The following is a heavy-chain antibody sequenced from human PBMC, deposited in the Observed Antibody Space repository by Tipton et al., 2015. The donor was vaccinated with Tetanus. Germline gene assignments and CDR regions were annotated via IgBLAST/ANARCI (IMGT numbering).Heavy chain of an antibody. CDR1: GGSISSGGYY. Sequence: GLVKPSQTLSLTCSVSGGSISSGGYYWTWIRQHPGKGLEWIGYIYYSGSTYYNPSLKSRVTISGDTSKNQFSLKLSSVTPADTAVYYCARGSSVWSWYMQHWGQGTLVTVSS. V-gene: IGHV4-31*03. CDR3: ARGSSVWSWYMQH. J-gene: IGHJ1*01. CDR2: IYYSGST. D-gene: IGHD2-2*01.